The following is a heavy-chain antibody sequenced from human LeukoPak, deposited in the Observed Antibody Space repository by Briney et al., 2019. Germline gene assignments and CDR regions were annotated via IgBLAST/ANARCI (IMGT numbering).Heavy chain of an antibody. Sequence: GRSLRLSCAASGFTFSSYAMHWVRQAPGKGLEWVAVISYDGSNKYYADSVKGRFTISRDNSKNTLYLQMNSLRAEDTAVYYCARDTTWGQGTLVTVSS. CDR1: GFTFSSYA. V-gene: IGHV3-30*04. CDR2: ISYDGSNK. J-gene: IGHJ5*02. CDR3: ARDTT.